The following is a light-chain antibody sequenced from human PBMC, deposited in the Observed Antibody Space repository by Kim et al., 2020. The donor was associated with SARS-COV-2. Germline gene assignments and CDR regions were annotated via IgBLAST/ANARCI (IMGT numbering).Light chain of an antibody. Sequence: GQEVTISCSGSSSNIGTNLVSWYRHLPGTAPKLLIFADDKRPSGIPDRFSGSKSGTSATLGITGLQTGDEADYYCATWDNSLSAGVFGRGTQLTVL. V-gene: IGLV1-51*01. CDR1: SSNIGTNL. CDR2: ADD. J-gene: IGLJ2*01. CDR3: ATWDNSLSAGV.